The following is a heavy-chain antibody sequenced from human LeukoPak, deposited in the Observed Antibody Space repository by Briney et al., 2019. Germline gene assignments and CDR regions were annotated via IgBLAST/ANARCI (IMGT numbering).Heavy chain of an antibody. CDR2: IYSGGST. D-gene: IGHD3-9*01. CDR3: ARVYDILTGYYKGAFDI. V-gene: IGHV3-53*01. Sequence: GGSLRLSCAASGFTVSSNYMSWVRQAPGKGLEWVSVIYSGGSTYYADSVKGRFTISRDNSKNTLYLQMNSLRAEDTAVYYCARVYDILTGYYKGAFDIWGQGTMVTVSS. J-gene: IGHJ3*02. CDR1: GFTVSSNY.